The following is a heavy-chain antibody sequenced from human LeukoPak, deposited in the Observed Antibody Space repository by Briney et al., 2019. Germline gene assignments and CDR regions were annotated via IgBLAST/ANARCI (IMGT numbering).Heavy chain of an antibody. D-gene: IGHD6-19*01. Sequence: GGSLRLSCVVSGLTFSSHWMTWVRQAPGKGLEWVANIKTDGSDKYYVDSVRGRFTISRDNAKNSLYLQMNSLRAEDTAVYYCARVRAVAGTEVLYYFDYWGQGTLVTVSS. CDR2: IKTDGSDK. CDR3: ARVRAVAGTEVLYYFDY. J-gene: IGHJ4*02. CDR1: GLTFSSHW. V-gene: IGHV3-7*02.